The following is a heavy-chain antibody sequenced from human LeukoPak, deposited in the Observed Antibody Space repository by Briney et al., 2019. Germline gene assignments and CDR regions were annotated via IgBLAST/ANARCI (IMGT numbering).Heavy chain of an antibody. CDR1: GFTFSSYA. Sequence: GGSLRLSCAASGFTFSSYAMSWVRQAPGKGLEWVSAISGSGGSTYYADSVKGRFTISRDNSKNTLYLQMNSLRAEGTAVYYCAKDLSSRGVRGVIIDFDYWGQGTLVTVSS. D-gene: IGHD3-10*01. CDR2: ISGSGGST. V-gene: IGHV3-23*01. J-gene: IGHJ4*02. CDR3: AKDLSSRGVRGVIIDFDY.